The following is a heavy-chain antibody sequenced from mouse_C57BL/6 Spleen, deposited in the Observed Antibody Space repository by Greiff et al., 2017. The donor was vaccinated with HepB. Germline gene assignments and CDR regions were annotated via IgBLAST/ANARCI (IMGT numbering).Heavy chain of an antibody. CDR2: SGKKANDYTK. CDR3: ARGSSYWYFDV. Sequence: EVKLVDSGGGLVQSGRSLRLSCATSGFTFSDFYMEWVRQAPGKGLEWIAASGKKANDYTKEYSASVKGRFTVSRATSQSILYLKMNALRAEDTAIYYCARGSSYWYFDVWGTGTTVTVSS. D-gene: IGHD1-1*01. J-gene: IGHJ1*03. CDR1: GFTFSDFY. V-gene: IGHV7-1*01.